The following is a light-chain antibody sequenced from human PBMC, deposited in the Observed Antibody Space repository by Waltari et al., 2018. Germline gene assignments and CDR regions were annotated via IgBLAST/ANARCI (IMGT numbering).Light chain of an antibody. Sequence: DIQMTPSPSFLTASVGDSVTISCRASQSVGVNLNWYQQRPGQAPSLLIFGVSSLHGGAPSRFSGSGSETAFSLTIRGLQPEDFATYYCHQTHSFPRTFGQGTKVEIK. J-gene: IGKJ2*02. V-gene: IGKV1-39*01. CDR2: GVS. CDR3: HQTHSFPRT. CDR1: QSVGVN.